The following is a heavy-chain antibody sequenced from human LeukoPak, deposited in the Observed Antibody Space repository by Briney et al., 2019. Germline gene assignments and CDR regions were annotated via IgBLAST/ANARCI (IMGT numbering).Heavy chain of an antibody. CDR2: IYYSGST. J-gene: IGHJ3*02. CDR3: ASYDSSGYYSRYAFDI. V-gene: IGHV4-59*01. CDR1: GGSISSYY. D-gene: IGHD3-22*01. Sequence: SSETLSLTCTVSGGSISSYYWSWIRQPPGKGLEWIEYIYYSGSTNYNPSLKSRVTISVDTSKNQFSLKLSSVTAAGTAVYYCASYDSSGYYSRYAFDIWGQGTMVAVPS.